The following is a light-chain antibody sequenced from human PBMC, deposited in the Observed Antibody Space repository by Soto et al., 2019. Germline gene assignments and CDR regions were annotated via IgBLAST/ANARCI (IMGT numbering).Light chain of an antibody. Sequence: QSVLTQPPSVSAAPGQKVTMSCYGGSSNIGNYYVSWHQQLPGTAPKLLIYENDKRPSGIPDRFSGSKSGTSATLGITGLQAGDEADYYCGTWDSSLSIFVFGTGTKLTVL. CDR3: GTWDSSLSIFV. J-gene: IGLJ1*01. V-gene: IGLV1-51*02. CDR1: SSNIGNYY. CDR2: END.